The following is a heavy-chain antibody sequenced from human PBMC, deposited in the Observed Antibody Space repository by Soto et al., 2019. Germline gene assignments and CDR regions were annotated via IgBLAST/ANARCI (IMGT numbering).Heavy chain of an antibody. J-gene: IGHJ6*02. CDR2: IYYSGST. D-gene: IGHD2-15*01. Sequence: SETLSLTCTVSAGSISSGDYYWSWIRQPPGKGLEWIGYIYYSGSTYCNPSLKSRVTISVDTSKNQFSLKLSSVTAADTAVYYCARFPAEDIVVVVADERNYGMDVWGQGTTVTVSS. CDR1: AGSISSGDYY. CDR3: ARFPAEDIVVVVADERNYGMDV. V-gene: IGHV4-30-4*01.